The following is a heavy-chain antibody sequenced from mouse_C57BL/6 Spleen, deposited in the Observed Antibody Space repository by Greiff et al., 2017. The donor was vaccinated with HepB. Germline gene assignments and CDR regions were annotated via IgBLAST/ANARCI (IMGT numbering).Heavy chain of an antibody. CDR2: IDPSDSYT. Sequence: QVHVKQPGAELVMPGASVKLSCKASGYTFTSYWMHWVKQRPGQGLEWIGEIDPSDSYTNYNQKFKGKSTLTVDKSSSTAYMQLSSLTSEDSAVYYCARRGTTVVGYFDVWGTGTTVTVSS. V-gene: IGHV1-69*01. CDR3: ARRGTTVVGYFDV. D-gene: IGHD1-1*01. J-gene: IGHJ1*03. CDR1: GYTFTSYW.